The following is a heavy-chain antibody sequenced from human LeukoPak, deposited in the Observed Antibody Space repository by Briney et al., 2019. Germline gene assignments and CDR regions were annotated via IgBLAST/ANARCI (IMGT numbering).Heavy chain of an antibody. J-gene: IGHJ6*03. V-gene: IGHV3-21*01. D-gene: IGHD4-17*01. Sequence: PGGSLRLSCAASGFTFITYSMNWVRQAPGKGLEWVSSISSSSSYIYYADSVKGRFTISRDNAKNSLYLQMNSLRAEDTAVYYCARVDYAPSYYYYYYMDVWGKGTTVTVSS. CDR3: ARVDYAPSYYYYYYMDV. CDR2: ISSSSSYI. CDR1: GFTFITYS.